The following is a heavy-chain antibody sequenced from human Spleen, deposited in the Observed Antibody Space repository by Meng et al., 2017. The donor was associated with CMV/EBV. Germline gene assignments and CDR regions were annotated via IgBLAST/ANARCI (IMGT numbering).Heavy chain of an antibody. D-gene: IGHD3-16*01. Sequence: GESLKISCAASGFTFSAYTMNWVRQAPGKGLEWVSSISSSSNYIHYADSVKGRFTISRDNAKNSLYLQMNSLRTEDTALYYCGNFGGDYWGQGTLVTVSS. CDR1: GFTFSAYT. CDR3: GNFGGDY. V-gene: IGHV3-21*04. CDR2: ISSSSNYI. J-gene: IGHJ4*02.